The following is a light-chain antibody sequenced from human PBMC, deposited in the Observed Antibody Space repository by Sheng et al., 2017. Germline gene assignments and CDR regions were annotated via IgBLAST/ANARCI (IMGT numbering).Light chain of an antibody. CDR1: SSNIGAGYD. V-gene: IGLV1-40*01. J-gene: IGLJ1*01. CDR2: ANS. Sequence: QSVLTQPPSVSGAPGQRVTISCTGSSSNIGAGYDVHWYQQLPGTAPKLLIYANSNRPSGVPDRFSGSKSGTSASLAITGLQAEDEADYYCQSYDSSLSGAYVFGTGTKVTV. CDR3: QSYDSSLSGAYV.